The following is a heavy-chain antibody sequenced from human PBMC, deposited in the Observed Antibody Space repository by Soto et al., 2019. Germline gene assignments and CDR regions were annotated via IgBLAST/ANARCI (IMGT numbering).Heavy chain of an antibody. CDR2: ISAYNGNT. J-gene: IGHJ6*02. Sequence: ASVKVSCKASGYTFTSYGISWVRQAPGQGLEWMGWISAYNGNTNYAQKLQGRVTMTTDPSTSTAYMELRSLRSDDTAVYYCARDVTGTTFVVYPPPGSMDVWGQRPAVTLS. D-gene: IGHD1-7*01. CDR3: ARDVTGTTFVVYPPPGSMDV. V-gene: IGHV1-18*01. CDR1: GYTFTSYG.